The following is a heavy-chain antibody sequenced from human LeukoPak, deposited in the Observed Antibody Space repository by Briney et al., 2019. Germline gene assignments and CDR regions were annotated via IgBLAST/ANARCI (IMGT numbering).Heavy chain of an antibody. V-gene: IGHV1-69*05. CDR1: GGTFSSYA. CDR2: IIPIFGTA. D-gene: IGHD1-14*01. Sequence: GSSVKVSCKASGGTFSSYAVSWMRQAPGQGLEWMGGIIPIFGTANFAQNFQGRVTITTDESTSTAYMELSSLRSEDTAVYYCATGSYQNGNYYYMDVWGKGTTVTVSS. J-gene: IGHJ6*03. CDR3: ATGSYQNGNYYYMDV.